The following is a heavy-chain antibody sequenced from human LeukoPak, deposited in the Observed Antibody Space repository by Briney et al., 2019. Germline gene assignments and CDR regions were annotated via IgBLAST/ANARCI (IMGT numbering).Heavy chain of an antibody. V-gene: IGHV1-8*01. CDR2: MNPNSGNT. J-gene: IGHJ4*02. D-gene: IGHD6-25*01. CDR1: GYTFTSYD. CDR3: ARGIAADHLDY. Sequence: ASVKVSCKAAGYTFTSYDINWVRQATGQGLEWMGWMNPNSGNTGYAQKFQGRVTMTRNTTISTAYMELSSLRSEDTAVYYCARGIAADHLDYWAREPWSPSPQ.